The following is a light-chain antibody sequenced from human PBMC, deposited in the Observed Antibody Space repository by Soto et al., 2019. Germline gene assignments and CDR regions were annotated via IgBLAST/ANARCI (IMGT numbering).Light chain of an antibody. CDR2: DAS. CDR3: QERSNWPRGT. J-gene: IGKJ2*02. V-gene: IGKV3-11*01. Sequence: EIVLTQSPATLSLSPGERATLSCRASQSVNNFLAWYQQKPGQAPRLLVYDASNRATGVPARFSGSGSGPDFTISISSLEPEDFAVYYCQERSNWPRGTFGQVTNLEIK. CDR1: QSVNNF.